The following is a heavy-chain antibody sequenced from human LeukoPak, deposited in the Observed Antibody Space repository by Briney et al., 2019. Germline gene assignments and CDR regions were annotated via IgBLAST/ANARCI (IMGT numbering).Heavy chain of an antibody. Sequence: PGGSLRLSCAASGFTFSSYEMNWVRQAPGKGLEWVSYISSSGSTIYYADSVKGRFTISRDNANNSLYLQMNSLRAEDTAVYYCARDLAVVRGEIYYYGMDVWGQGTTVTVSS. J-gene: IGHJ6*02. V-gene: IGHV3-48*03. CDR2: ISSSGSTI. CDR1: GFTFSSYE. CDR3: ARDLAVVRGEIYYYGMDV. D-gene: IGHD3-10*01.